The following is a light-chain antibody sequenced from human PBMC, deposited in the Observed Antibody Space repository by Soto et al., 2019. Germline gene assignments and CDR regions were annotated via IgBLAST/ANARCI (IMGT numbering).Light chain of an antibody. J-gene: IGLJ2*01. Sequence: QSVPTQPPSASGTPGQRVTISCSGSSSNLGRSYVYWYQQLPGTAPKLLMYRNHQRPSGVPDRFSGSKSGTSASLAISGLRSEDEADYYCAAWDDSLSGVVFGGGTKLTVL. V-gene: IGLV1-47*01. CDR1: SSNLGRSY. CDR2: RNH. CDR3: AAWDDSLSGVV.